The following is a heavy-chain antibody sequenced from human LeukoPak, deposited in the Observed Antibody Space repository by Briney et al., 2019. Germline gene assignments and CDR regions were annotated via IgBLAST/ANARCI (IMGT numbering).Heavy chain of an antibody. D-gene: IGHD6-13*01. V-gene: IGHV3-21*01. CDR3: ARDQSNSWYTFDY. CDR2: FTSSSRSI. Sequence: GGSLRLSCAASGFTFSSYSMTWVRQAPGKGLEWVSSFTSSSRSIYYADSVKGRFTISRDNAKQSLYLQMNSLRAEDTAVYYCARDQSNSWYTFDYWGQGTLVTVSS. J-gene: IGHJ4*02. CDR1: GFTFSSYS.